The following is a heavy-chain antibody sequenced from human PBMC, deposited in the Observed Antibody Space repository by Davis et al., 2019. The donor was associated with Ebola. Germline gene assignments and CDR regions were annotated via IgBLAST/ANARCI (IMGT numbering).Heavy chain of an antibody. CDR3: AREAGATTRIYDS. CDR2: ISAYNGNT. V-gene: IGHV1-18*01. Sequence: ASVKVSCRASSYTFTSYGISWVRQAPGQGLEWMGWISAYNGNTNYAQKLQGRVTMTTGTPRSTAYMELRSLRSDDTAVYYCAREAGATTRIYDSWGQGTLVTVSS. J-gene: IGHJ5*01. D-gene: IGHD1-26*01. CDR1: SYTFTSYG.